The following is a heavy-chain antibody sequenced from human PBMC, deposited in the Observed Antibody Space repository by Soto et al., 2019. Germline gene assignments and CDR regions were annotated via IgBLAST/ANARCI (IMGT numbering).Heavy chain of an antibody. V-gene: IGHV4-30-2*01. CDR3: AGAGGLGAVAVDY. D-gene: IGHD6-19*01. CDR2: IYHSGST. Sequence: QLQLQESGSGLVKPSQTLSLTCAVSGGSISSGGYSWSWIRQPPGKGLEWIGYIYHSGSTYYNPSLTSRVTISVDRSKNQFSLKLSCVTAADTAVYYCAGAGGLGAVAVDYWGQGTLVTVSS. J-gene: IGHJ4*02. CDR1: GGSISSGGYS.